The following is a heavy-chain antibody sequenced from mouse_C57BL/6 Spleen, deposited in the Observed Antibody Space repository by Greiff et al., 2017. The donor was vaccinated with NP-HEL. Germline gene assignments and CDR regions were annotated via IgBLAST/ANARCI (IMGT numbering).Heavy chain of an antibody. CDR3: ARSDYSNYVNWYFDV. V-gene: IGHV1-72*01. Sequence: QVQLQQPGAELVKPGASVKLSCKASGYTFTSYWMHWVKQRPGRGLEWIGRIDPYSGGTKYNEKFKSKATLTVDKPSSTAYMQLSSLTSEDSAVYYCARSDYSNYVNWYFDVWGTGTTVTVSS. CDR2: IDPYSGGT. CDR1: GYTFTSYW. J-gene: IGHJ1*03. D-gene: IGHD2-5*01.